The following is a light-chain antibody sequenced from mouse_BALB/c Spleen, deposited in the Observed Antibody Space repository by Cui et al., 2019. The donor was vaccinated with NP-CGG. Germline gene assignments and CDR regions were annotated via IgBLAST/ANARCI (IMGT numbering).Light chain of an antibody. V-gene: IGLV1*01. Sequence: QAVLSSATSLTTAPGETVTLTCRSSTGAVTTSNYANWVQEKPDHLFTGLIGGTNNRAPGVPARFSGSLIGDKAALTITGAQTEDEAIYFCALWYSNHWVFGGGTKLTVL. CDR3: ALWYSNHWV. CDR2: GTN. J-gene: IGLJ1*01. CDR1: TGAVTTSNY.